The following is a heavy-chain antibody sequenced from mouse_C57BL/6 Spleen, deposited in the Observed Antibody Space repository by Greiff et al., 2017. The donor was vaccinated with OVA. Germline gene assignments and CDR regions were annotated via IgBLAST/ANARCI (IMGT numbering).Heavy chain of an antibody. CDR2: INPNNGGT. D-gene: IGHD1-1*02. CDR3: ARKVDDEGCAY. Sequence: EVQLQQSGPELVKPGASVKISCKASGYTFTDYYMNWVKQSHGKSLEWIGDINPNNGGTSYNQKFKGKATLTVDKSSSTAYMELRSLTSEDSAVYYCARKVDDEGCAYWGQGTLVTVSA. J-gene: IGHJ3*01. V-gene: IGHV1-26*01. CDR1: GYTFTDYY.